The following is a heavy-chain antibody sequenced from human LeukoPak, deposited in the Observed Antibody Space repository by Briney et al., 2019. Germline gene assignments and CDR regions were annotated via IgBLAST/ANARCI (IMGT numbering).Heavy chain of an antibody. J-gene: IGHJ4*02. V-gene: IGHV3-23*01. CDR3: AKDPGQQLVLFYFDY. D-gene: IGHD6-13*01. Sequence: GGSLRLSCAASGFTFSSYAMSWVRQAPGKGLEWVSTISDSGGSTYYADSVKGRFTISRDNSKNTLYLQMNSLRAEDTAVYYCAKDPGQQLVLFYFDYWGQGTLVTVSS. CDR1: GFTFSSYA. CDR2: ISDSGGST.